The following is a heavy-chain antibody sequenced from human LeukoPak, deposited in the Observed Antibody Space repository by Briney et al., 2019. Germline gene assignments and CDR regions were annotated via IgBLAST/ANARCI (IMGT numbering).Heavy chain of an antibody. CDR2: ISAYNGNT. D-gene: IGHD6-6*01. CDR1: GYSFTNNG. J-gene: IGHJ4*02. CDR3: ARVPSYYFDY. V-gene: IGHV1-18*01. Sequence: ASVKVSCKASGYSFTNNGVSWVRQAPGQGLEWMGWISAYNGNTNYAQKLQGRVTMTTDTSTSTAYMELRSLRSDDTAVYYCARVPSYYFDYWGQGTLVTVSS.